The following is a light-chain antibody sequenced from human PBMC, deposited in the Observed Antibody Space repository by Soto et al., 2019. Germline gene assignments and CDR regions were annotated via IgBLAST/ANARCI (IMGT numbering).Light chain of an antibody. J-gene: IGKJ1*01. CDR1: QSISNW. Sequence: DIEMTRAPSTLSASVGDRVTITCRASQSISNWLAWYQQKPGKVPKLLIYKASTLESGVPSRFSGSASGTEFTLTISSLQPDDFATYYCQRYDSFRTFGQGTKVDIK. CDR3: QRYDSFRT. CDR2: KAS. V-gene: IGKV1-5*03.